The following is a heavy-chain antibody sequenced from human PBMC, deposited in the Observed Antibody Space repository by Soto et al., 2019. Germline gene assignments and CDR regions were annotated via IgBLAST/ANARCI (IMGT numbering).Heavy chain of an antibody. CDR1: GGSFSGYY. CDR2: INHSGST. J-gene: IGHJ4*02. D-gene: IGHD3-10*01. V-gene: IGHV4-34*01. Sequence: PSETLSLTCAVYGGSFSGYYWSWIRQPPXXXXXWIGEINHSGSTNYNPSLKSRVXISXXXXXXXXSLKLSSVTAADTAVYYCARGRRTTMVRGSPGRGYFDYWGQGTLVTVSS. CDR3: ARGRRTTMVRGSPGRGYFDY.